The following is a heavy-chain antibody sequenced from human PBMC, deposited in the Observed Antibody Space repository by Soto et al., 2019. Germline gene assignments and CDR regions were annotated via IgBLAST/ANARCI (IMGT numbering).Heavy chain of an antibody. CDR1: GGSISSYY. J-gene: IGHJ4*02. CDR3: ARDERVGYSSNWYM. D-gene: IGHD6-13*01. Sequence: SETLSLTCTVSGGSISSYYWSWIRQPPGKGLEWIGYIYSSGSTNYNPSLKSRVTMSVDTYKNQFSLNLSSVPAADTAVYYCARDERVGYSSNWYMWGQGTLVTVSS. CDR2: IYSSGST. V-gene: IGHV4-59*01.